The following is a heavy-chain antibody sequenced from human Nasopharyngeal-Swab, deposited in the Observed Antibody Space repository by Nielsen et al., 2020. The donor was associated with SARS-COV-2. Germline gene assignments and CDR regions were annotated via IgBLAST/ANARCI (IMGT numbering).Heavy chain of an antibody. D-gene: IGHD6-6*01. J-gene: IGHJ2*01. Sequence: SETLSLTCAVSGGSISNYYWSWIRQPQGKGLEWIGYISFSGSTNYRPSLKSRVTISVDTSNNQFSLKLNSVNAADTAVYYCVRLYTSSSYWYFELWGRGTPVTISS. CDR3: VRLYTSSSYWYFEL. V-gene: IGHV4-59*01. CDR2: ISFSGST. CDR1: GGSISNYY.